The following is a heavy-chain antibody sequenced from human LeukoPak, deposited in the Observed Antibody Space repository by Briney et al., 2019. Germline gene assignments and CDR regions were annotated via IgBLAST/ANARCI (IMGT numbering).Heavy chain of an antibody. V-gene: IGHV4-30-2*01. Sequence: PSETLSLTCTVSGGSISSGGYSWSWIRQPPGKGLEWIGYIYHSGSTYYNPSLKSRVTISVDRSKNQFSLKLSSVTAADTAVYYCARGRYELGQWGQGTLVTVSS. J-gene: IGHJ4*02. CDR2: IYHSGST. CDR1: GGSISSGGYS. D-gene: IGHD2-2*01. CDR3: ARGRYELGQ.